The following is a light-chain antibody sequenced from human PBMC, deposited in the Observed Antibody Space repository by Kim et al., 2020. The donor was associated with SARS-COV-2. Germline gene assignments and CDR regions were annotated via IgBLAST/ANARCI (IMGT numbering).Light chain of an antibody. CDR2: GEN. CDR3: NSRDNSGKHLR. V-gene: IGLV3-19*01. Sequence: SSELTQDPSVSVALGQTVRITCQGDSLRSYSASWYQQKPGQAPVLVIYGENNRPSGIPDRFSGSTLGNTASLTISAAQAEDEADYYCNSRDNSGKHLRFGGGTKLTVL. CDR1: SLRSYS. J-gene: IGLJ2*01.